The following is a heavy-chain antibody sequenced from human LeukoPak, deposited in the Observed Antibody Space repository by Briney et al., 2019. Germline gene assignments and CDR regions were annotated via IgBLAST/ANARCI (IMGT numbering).Heavy chain of an antibody. D-gene: IGHD6-19*01. J-gene: IGHJ6*02. CDR1: GGSISSYY. CDR2: IYTSGST. V-gene: IGHV4-4*07. CDR3: ARDRAVPHYYYGMDV. Sequence: PSETLSLTCTVSGGSISSYYWSWIRQPAGKGLEWIGRIYTSGSTNYNPSLKSRVTMSVDTSKNQFSLKLSSVTAADTAVYYCARDRAVPHYYYGMDVWGQGTTVTVSS.